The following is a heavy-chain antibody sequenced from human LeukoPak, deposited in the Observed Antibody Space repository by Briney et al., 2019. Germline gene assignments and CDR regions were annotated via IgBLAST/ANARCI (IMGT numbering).Heavy chain of an antibody. Sequence: SVKVSCTASGGTFSSYAISWVRQAPGQGIEWMGGIIPILGTANSAQKFPARVTVTPYEAKSTAYMELSSIRFEDPAVYYCSSPSGFDFWSGFSFDYWGQGTLVTVSS. J-gene: IGHJ4*02. CDR1: GGTFSSYA. V-gene: IGHV1-69*01. CDR3: SSPSGFDFWSGFSFDY. CDR2: IIPILGTA. D-gene: IGHD3-3*01.